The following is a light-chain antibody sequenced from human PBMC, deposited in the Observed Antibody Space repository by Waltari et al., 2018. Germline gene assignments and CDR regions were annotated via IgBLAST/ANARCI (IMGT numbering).Light chain of an antibody. Sequence: DIVMTQSPLSLPVTPGEPASISCRSSQSLLHVDGYNYLDWYLPKPGQSPQLLLYMGSNRAAGVPDRFSGSGSGTDFTLKISRVEAEDVGVYYCMQPLETPWTFGQGTKVEIK. V-gene: IGKV2-28*01. J-gene: IGKJ1*01. CDR2: MGS. CDR1: QSLLHVDGYNY. CDR3: MQPLETPWT.